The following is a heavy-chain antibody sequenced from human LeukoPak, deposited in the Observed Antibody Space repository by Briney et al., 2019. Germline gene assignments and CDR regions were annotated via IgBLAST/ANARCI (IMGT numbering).Heavy chain of an antibody. V-gene: IGHV4-34*01. D-gene: IGHD3-10*01. CDR2: INHSGST. J-gene: IGHJ4*02. CDR1: GRSFSGYY. CDR3: ARGGSKKRGGYYGY. Sequence: SETLSLTCAVYGRSFSGYYWSWIRQPPGKGLEWIGEINHSGSTNYNPSLKSRVTISVDTSKNQFSLKLSSVTAADTAVYYCARGGSKKRGGYYGYWGQGTLVTVSS.